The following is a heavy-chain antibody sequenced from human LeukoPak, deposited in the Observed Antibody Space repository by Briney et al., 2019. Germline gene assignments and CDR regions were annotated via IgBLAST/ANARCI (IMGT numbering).Heavy chain of an antibody. CDR1: GFTFSSYA. CDR3: AKGRGLEDIAADVSLDY. D-gene: IGHD6-13*01. CDR2: ISYDGSNK. Sequence: GGSLRLSCAASGFTFSSYAMHWVRQAPGKGLEWVAVISYDGSNKYYADSVKGRFTISRDNSKNTLYLQMNSLRAEDTAVYYCAKGRGLEDIAADVSLDYWGQGTLVTVSS. J-gene: IGHJ4*02. V-gene: IGHV3-30-3*01.